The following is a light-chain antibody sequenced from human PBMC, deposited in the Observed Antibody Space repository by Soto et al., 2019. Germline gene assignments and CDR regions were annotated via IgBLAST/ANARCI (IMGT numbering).Light chain of an antibody. CDR3: AAWDDSLNGWV. CDR1: SSNIGSNP. Sequence: SVLTQPPSASGTPGQRVTISCSGSSSNIGSNPVNWYQQLPGTAPKLLIYSNNQWPSGVPDRFSGSKSGTSASLAISGLQSEDEADYYCAAWDDSLNGWVFGGGTKLTVL. J-gene: IGLJ3*02. V-gene: IGLV1-44*01. CDR2: SNN.